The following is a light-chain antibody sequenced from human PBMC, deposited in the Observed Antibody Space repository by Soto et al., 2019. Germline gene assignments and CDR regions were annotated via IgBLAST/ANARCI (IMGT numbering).Light chain of an antibody. Sequence: QSALTQPASVSGSPGQSITISCTGTSSDVGSYNLVSWYQQHPGEAPKVMIYEGSKRPSGVSNRFSGSKSGNTVALTISGLQAEDEADYYCCLSADTGTVLFGGGTQLTVL. CDR3: CLSADTGTVL. CDR2: EGS. V-gene: IGLV2-23*01. CDR1: SSDVGSYNL. J-gene: IGLJ2*01.